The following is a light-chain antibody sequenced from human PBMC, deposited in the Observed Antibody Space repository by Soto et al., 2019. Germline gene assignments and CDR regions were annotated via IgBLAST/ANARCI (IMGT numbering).Light chain of an antibody. CDR2: DVT. V-gene: IGLV2-14*01. CDR1: SSDVGAYNY. Sequence: QSVLTQPASVSGSPGQSVTISCSGSSSDVGAYNYVSWYQRHPGKAPKLMIYDVTNRPSGVSNRFSGSKSGNTASLTISGLQAEDEADYFCSSYTSSSTVVFGEGTKLTVL. J-gene: IGLJ3*02. CDR3: SSYTSSSTVV.